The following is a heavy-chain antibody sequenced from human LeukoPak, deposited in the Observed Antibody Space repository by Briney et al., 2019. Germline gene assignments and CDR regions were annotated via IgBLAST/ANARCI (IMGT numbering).Heavy chain of an antibody. J-gene: IGHJ4*02. V-gene: IGHV1-2*02. CDR3: ARKNYDSSGYYPY. CDR1: GYTFSGYY. Sequence: ASVKVSCKASGYTFSGYYMHWVRQAPGQGLEWMGCINLNSGDTEYAQKFQGRVTLTRDTSITTAYMELRSLRSDDTAVYYCARKNYDSSGYYPYWGQGTLVTVSS. CDR2: INLNSGDT. D-gene: IGHD3-22*01.